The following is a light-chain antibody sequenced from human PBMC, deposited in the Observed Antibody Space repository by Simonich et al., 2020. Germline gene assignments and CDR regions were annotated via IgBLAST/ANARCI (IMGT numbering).Light chain of an antibody. CDR3: QQYGSSPLT. CDR2: GAS. V-gene: IGKV3-20*01. Sequence: EIVLTQSPGTLSLSPGERDTLSCRASQSVSSSYLAWYQQKPGQAPRLLIYGASSRATGIPYRFSGSGSGTDFTLTISRLEPEDFAVYYCQQYGSSPLTFGGGTKVEIK. J-gene: IGKJ4*01. CDR1: QSVSSSY.